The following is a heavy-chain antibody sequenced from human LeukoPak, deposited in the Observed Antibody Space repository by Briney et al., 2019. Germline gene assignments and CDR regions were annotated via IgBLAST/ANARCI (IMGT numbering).Heavy chain of an antibody. CDR2: ISSSSSTI. D-gene: IGHD6-19*01. V-gene: IGHV3-48*04. CDR1: GFTFRSYS. CDR3: AKGEYSSGWSFDY. J-gene: IGHJ4*02. Sequence: GGSLRLSCAVSGFTFRSYSMNWVRQAPGKGLEWVSYISSSSSTIYYADSVKGRFTISRDNAKNSLYLQMNSLRAEDTAVYYCAKGEYSSGWSFDYWGQGTLVTVSS.